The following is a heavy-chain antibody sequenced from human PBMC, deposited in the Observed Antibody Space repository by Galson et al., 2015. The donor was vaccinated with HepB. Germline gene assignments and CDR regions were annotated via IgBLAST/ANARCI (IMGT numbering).Heavy chain of an antibody. V-gene: IGHV5-51*03. CDR2: IYPGDSDT. J-gene: IGHJ2*01. Sequence: QSGAEVKKPGESLKISCKGSGYSFTSYWIGWVRQMPGKGLEWMGIIYPGDSDTRYSPSFQGQVTISADKSISTAYLQWSSLKASDTAMYYCARSPIAVVDYWYFDLWGRGTLVTASS. CDR1: GYSFTSYW. D-gene: IGHD6-19*01. CDR3: ARSPIAVVDYWYFDL.